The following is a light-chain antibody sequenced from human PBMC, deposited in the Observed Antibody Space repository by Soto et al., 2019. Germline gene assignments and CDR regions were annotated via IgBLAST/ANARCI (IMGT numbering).Light chain of an antibody. CDR1: QSISSW. Sequence: DRQMTQSPATVSAAVGDRVTISCRASQSISSWVAWYQQKPGKAPKLLIYKASNLESGVPSRFSGSGSGTEFTLTISSLLPDDFATYYCQQYNSSPWTFGQGTKVEVK. J-gene: IGKJ1*01. CDR2: KAS. CDR3: QQYNSSPWT. V-gene: IGKV1-5*03.